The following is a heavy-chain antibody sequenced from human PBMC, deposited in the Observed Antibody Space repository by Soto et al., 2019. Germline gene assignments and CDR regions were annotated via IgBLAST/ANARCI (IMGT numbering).Heavy chain of an antibody. V-gene: IGHV3-74*01. CDR1: GFTFSSDW. CDR3: ARYCSSSSCYYSAFDI. D-gene: IGHD2-2*01. J-gene: IGHJ3*02. Sequence: PGGSLRLSCTASGFTFSSDWMHWVRHAPGKGLVWVARINIDGSSTSHADSVKGRFTISRDNAKSTLYLQMNSLRAEDTAVYYCARYCSSSSCYYSAFDIWGQGTMVTVSS. CDR2: INIDGSST.